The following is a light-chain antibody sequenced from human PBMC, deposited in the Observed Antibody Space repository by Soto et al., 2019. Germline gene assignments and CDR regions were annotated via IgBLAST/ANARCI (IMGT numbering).Light chain of an antibody. CDR1: HDIGNY. CDR2: GAF. CDR3: QHSDHLPL. J-gene: IGKJ3*01. Sequence: DIQMTQSPPYLSASIGDRVTITCQASHDIGNYLNWYQHKPGKAPNLVIYGAFNLETWVPSRFSGGGSGTDFTFTISSLRPEDIPTYYCQHSDHLPLFGPGTKVDF. V-gene: IGKV1-33*01.